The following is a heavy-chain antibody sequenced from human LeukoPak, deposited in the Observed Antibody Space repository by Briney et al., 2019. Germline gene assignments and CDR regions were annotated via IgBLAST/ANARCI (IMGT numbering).Heavy chain of an antibody. D-gene: IGHD2-2*03. V-gene: IGHV3-53*01. CDR3: ASRGYCSSTSCSKGAFDI. CDR1: GFTVSSNY. CDR2: IYSGGST. Sequence: GGSLRLSCAASGFTVSSNYMSWVRQAPGKGLEWVSVIYSGGSTYYADSVKDRFTISRDNSKNTLYLQMNSLRAEDTAVYYCASRGYCSSTSCSKGAFDIWGQGTMVTVSS. J-gene: IGHJ3*02.